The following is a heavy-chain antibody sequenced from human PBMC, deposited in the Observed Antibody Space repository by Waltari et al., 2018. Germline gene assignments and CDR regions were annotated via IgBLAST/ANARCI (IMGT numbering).Heavy chain of an antibody. CDR3: ARTHSGSWGVFDY. CDR2: IRNDGSVK. D-gene: IGHD6-13*01. V-gene: IGHV3-30*02. Sequence: QVQLVESGGGVVQPGGSLRLSCAASGFTFSTYGMHWVRQAPGKGLEWVTFIRNDGSVKYYADSVTGRFTISRDKSKNTQYLQMNSLRVDDTAIYYCARTHSGSWGVFDYWGQGTLVTVSS. J-gene: IGHJ4*02. CDR1: GFTFSTYG.